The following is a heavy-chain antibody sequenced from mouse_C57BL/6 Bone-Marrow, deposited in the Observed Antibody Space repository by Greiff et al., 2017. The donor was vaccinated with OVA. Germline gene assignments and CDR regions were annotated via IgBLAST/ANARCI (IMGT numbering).Heavy chain of an antibody. V-gene: IGHV1-81*01. D-gene: IGHD2-4*01. Sequence: VMLVESGAELARPGASVKLSCKASGYTFTSYGISWVKQRTGQGLEWIGEIYPRSGNTYYNEKFKGKATLTADKSSSTAYMELRSLTSEDSAVYFCAYDYDVAYWGQGTLVTVSA. CDR3: AYDYDVAY. CDR1: GYTFTSYG. CDR2: IYPRSGNT. J-gene: IGHJ3*01.